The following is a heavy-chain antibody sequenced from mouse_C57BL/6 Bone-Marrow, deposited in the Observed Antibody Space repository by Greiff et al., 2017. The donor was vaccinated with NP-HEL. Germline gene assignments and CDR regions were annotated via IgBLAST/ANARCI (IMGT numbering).Heavy chain of an antibody. Sequence: EVQLQQSGGGLVQPGGSMKLSCAASGFTFSDAWMDWVRQSPEKGLEWVAEIRNKANNHATYYAESVKGRFTISRDDSKSSVYLQMNSLRAEDTGIYYCTPHYYGSSPYYAMDYWGQGTSVTVSS. CDR1: GFTFSDAW. D-gene: IGHD1-1*01. CDR2: IRNKANNHAT. V-gene: IGHV6-6*01. CDR3: TPHYYGSSPYYAMDY. J-gene: IGHJ4*01.